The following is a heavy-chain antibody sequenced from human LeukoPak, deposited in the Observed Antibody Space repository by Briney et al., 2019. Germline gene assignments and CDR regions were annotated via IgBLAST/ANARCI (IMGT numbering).Heavy chain of an antibody. D-gene: IGHD3-22*01. CDR1: GYTFTIYA. V-gene: IGHV7-4-1*02. CDR3: ARDQTGEYYYDSSGDLDY. Sequence: ASVKVSYKASGYTFTIYAMNWVRQAPGQGLEWMGWINTNTGNPTYAQGFTGRFVFSLDTSFSTAYLQISSLKAEDTAVYYCARDQTGEYYYDSSGDLDYWGQGTLVTVSS. J-gene: IGHJ4*02. CDR2: INTNTGNP.